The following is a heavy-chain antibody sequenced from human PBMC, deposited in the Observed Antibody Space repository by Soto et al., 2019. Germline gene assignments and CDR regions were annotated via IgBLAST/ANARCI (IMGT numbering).Heavy chain of an antibody. CDR2: IYTSGST. CDR3: ARRSHNESWFDP. J-gene: IGHJ5*02. D-gene: IGHD1-1*01. Sequence: SETLSLTCTVSGGSVSNFYWNWIRQPAGKRLEWIGRIYTSGSTNYNPSLRSRVTMSIDTSRNQFSLKLNSVTAADTAVYYCARRSHNESWFDPWGQGTLVTVSS. V-gene: IGHV4-4*07. CDR1: GGSVSNFY.